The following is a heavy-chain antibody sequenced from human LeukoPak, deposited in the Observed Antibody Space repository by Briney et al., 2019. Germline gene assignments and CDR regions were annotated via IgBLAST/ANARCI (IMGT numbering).Heavy chain of an antibody. CDR3: ARAAVTSGSTETFDP. CDR1: GYTFIDYY. CDR2: INPNSGGT. J-gene: IGHJ5*02. Sequence: ASVKVSCKASGYTFIDYYMHWVRQAPGQGPEWMGWINPNSGGTNYAQKFQGRVTLTRGTSISTAYMELSRLRSDDTAVYYCARAAVTSGSTETFDPRGQGTLVTVSS. V-gene: IGHV1-2*02. D-gene: IGHD4-4*01.